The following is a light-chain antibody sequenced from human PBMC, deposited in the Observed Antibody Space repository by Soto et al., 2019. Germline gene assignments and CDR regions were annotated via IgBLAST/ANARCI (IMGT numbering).Light chain of an antibody. CDR3: QQRSNWPKT. V-gene: IGKV3-11*01. J-gene: IGKJ2*01. CDR2: DAS. Sequence: EIVLTQSPATLSLSPGERATLSCRASQSVSSYLAGYQQKPGQAPRLLIYDASNRATGIPARFSGSWSGTDFTLTISSLEPEDFAFYYCQQRSNWPKTFGQGTKLEIK. CDR1: QSVSSY.